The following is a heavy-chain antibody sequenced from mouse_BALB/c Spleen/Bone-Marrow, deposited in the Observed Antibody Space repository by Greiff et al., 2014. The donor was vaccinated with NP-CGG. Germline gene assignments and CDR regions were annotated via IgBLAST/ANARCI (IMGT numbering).Heavy chain of an antibody. J-gene: IGHJ4*01. CDR1: GYAFTNYL. CDR2: INSGSGGT. Sequence: VQLQQSGAELVRPGTSVKVSCKGSGYAFTNYLIEWVKQRPGRGLEWIGVINSGSGGTKYNEKFKGKATLTADKSSSTAYMQLSSLTSDDSAVYFCARATTDAMDYWGQGTSVTVSS. V-gene: IGHV1-54*01. D-gene: IGHD1-1*01. CDR3: ARATTDAMDY.